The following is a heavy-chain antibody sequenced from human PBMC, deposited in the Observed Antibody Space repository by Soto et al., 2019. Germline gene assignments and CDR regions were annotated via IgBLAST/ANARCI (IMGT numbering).Heavy chain of an antibody. V-gene: IGHV4-4*07. D-gene: IGHD3-9*01. J-gene: IGHJ4*02. Sequence: SETLSLTCTVSGRSMSGYYWCWIWQPAGERLEWIGRIYTSGTTDFNPSLKGRVTMSVDTSKNQFSLKLTSVTAADTALYYCAREDYYDTGYYVVWGQGTQVTVSS. CDR2: IYTSGTT. CDR1: GRSMSGYY. CDR3: AREDYYDTGYYVV.